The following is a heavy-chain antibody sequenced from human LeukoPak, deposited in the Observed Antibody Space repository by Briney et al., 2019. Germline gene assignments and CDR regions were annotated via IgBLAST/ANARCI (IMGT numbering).Heavy chain of an antibody. CDR2: VYFDGGT. D-gene: IGHD3-22*01. CDR1: GGSVTTGTYH. J-gene: IGHJ4*02. V-gene: IGHV4-39*01. CDR3: ASQRNDYYDSSGHDY. Sequence: PSETLSLTCSVSGGSVTTGTYHWAWIRQPPGKGLEWIGSVYFDGGTHYNRSLQSRVAISVDTSKNQYSLRLSSVTAADTAVYYCASQRNDYYDSSGHDYWGQGTLVTVSS.